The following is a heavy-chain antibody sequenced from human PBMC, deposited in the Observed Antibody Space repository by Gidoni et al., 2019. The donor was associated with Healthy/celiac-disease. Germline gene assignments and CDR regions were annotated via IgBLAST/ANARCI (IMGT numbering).Heavy chain of an antibody. J-gene: IGHJ6*02. D-gene: IGHD2-8*01. CDR3: ASGGGMVYAKNYYYGMDV. CDR2: IIPILGIA. CDR1: GCTFSSYA. V-gene: IGHV1-69*04. Sequence: QVQLVQSGAEVKKPGSSVTVSCKASGCTFSSYAISWVRQAPGQGLEWMGRIIPILGIANYAQKFQGRVTITADKSTSTAYMELSSLRSEDTAVYYCASGGGMVYAKNYYYGMDVWGQGTTVTVSS.